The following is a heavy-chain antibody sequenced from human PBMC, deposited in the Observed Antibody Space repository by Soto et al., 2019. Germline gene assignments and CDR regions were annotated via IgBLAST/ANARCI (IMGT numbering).Heavy chain of an antibody. CDR2: ISYDGSNK. D-gene: IGHD2-15*01. V-gene: IGHV3-30-3*01. CDR3: ARDRVCSGGSCYSHPTNWFDP. J-gene: IGHJ5*02. CDR1: GFTFSSYA. Sequence: QVQLVESGGGVVQPGRSLRLSCAASGFTFSSYAMHWVRQAPGKGLEWVAVISYDGSNKYYAASVTGRFTISRDNSKNTLYLQMNSLRAEDTAVYYCARDRVCSGGSCYSHPTNWFDPWGQGALVTVSS.